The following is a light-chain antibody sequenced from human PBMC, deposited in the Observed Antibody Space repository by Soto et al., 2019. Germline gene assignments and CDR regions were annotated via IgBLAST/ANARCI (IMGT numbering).Light chain of an antibody. Sequence: EIVLTQSPATLSLSPGDRATVSCRASQSVDWYVAWYQHKPGKAPRLLIYDASTRATGIPDRFSGSGSGTDFTLTISSLEPEDVAVYYCQQRSNWPPTTFGPGTKVDMK. V-gene: IGKV3-11*01. J-gene: IGKJ3*01. CDR1: QSVDWY. CDR3: QQRSNWPPTT. CDR2: DAS.